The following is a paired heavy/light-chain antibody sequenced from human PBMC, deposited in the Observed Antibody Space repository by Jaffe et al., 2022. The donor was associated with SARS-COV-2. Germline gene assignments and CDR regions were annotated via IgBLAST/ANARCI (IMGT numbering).Light chain of an antibody. Sequence: QSALTQPASVSGSPGQSITISCTGTSSDVGGYDYVSWYQQYPGKAPKLMIYDVSNRPSGVSNRFSGSKSGNTASLTISGLQAEDEADYYCSSFTGRSVPYVFGIGTKVTVL. J-gene: IGLJ1*01. CDR1: SSDVGGYDY. V-gene: IGLV2-14*01. CDR3: SSFTGRSVPYV. CDR2: DVS.
Heavy chain of an antibody. CDR3: ARGSSHYFYGMDV. Sequence: QVQLVESGGGVVQPGRSLRLSCAASGFTFSNYGMHWVRLAPGKGLEWVAVIWYDGSDEYYADSVKGRFTISRDNSRNTLYLQMNSLRAEDTAVYYCARGSSHYFYGMDVWGQGTTVTVSS. CDR1: GFTFSNYG. J-gene: IGHJ6*02. V-gene: IGHV3-33*01. CDR2: IWYDGSDE.